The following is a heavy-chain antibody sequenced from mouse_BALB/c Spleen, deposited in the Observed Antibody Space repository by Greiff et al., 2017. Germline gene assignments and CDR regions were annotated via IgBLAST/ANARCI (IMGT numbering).Heavy chain of an antibody. Sequence: EVQLVESGGDLVKPGGSLKLSCAASGFTFSSYGMSWVRQTPDKRLEWVATISSGGSYTYYPDSVKGRFTISRDNAKNTLYLQMSSLKSEDTAMYYCARHEGIYYYGSSYFDYWGQGTTLTVSS. CDR2: ISSGGSYT. D-gene: IGHD1-1*01. CDR3: ARHEGIYYYGSSYFDY. V-gene: IGHV5-6*01. J-gene: IGHJ2*01. CDR1: GFTFSSYG.